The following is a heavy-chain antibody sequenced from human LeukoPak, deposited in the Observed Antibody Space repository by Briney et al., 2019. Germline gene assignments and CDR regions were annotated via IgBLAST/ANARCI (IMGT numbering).Heavy chain of an antibody. D-gene: IGHD2-2*01. CDR2: ISGSGGST. J-gene: IGHJ4*02. V-gene: IGHV3-23*01. CDR3: AKDYSRCSSTSCYVDYFDY. CDR1: GFTFSSYA. Sequence: GGSLRLSCAASGFTFSSYAMSWVRQAPGKGLEWVSAISGSGGSTYYADSVKGRFTISRDNSKNTLYLQMNSLRAEDTAVYYCAKDYSRCSSTSCYVDYFDYWGQGTLVTVSS.